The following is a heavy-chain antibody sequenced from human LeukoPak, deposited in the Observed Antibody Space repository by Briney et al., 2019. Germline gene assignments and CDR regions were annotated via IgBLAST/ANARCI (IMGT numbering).Heavy chain of an antibody. CDR3: ARDTGSGSYWRRGGYYYGTDV. J-gene: IGHJ6*02. Sequence: SETLSLTCTVSGGSISSYYWSWIRQPPGKGLEWIGYIYYSGSTNYNPSLKSRVTISVDTSKNQFSLKLSSVTAADTAVYYCARDTGSGSYWRRGGYYYGTDVWGQGTTVTVSS. CDR1: GGSISSYY. CDR2: IYYSGST. D-gene: IGHD3-10*01. V-gene: IGHV4-59*01.